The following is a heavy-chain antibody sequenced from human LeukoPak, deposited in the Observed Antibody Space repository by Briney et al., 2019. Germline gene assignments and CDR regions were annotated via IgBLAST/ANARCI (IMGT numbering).Heavy chain of an antibody. CDR1: GFTFSSYA. CDR2: ISSNGGST. Sequence: GGSLRLSCAASGFTFSSYAMHWVRQAPGKGLEYVSAISSNGGSTYYANSVKGRFIISRDNSKNTLYLQMGSLRAEDMAVYYCATAVITTRYYYYGMDVWGQGTTVTVSS. V-gene: IGHV3-64*01. CDR3: ATAVITTRYYYYGMDV. D-gene: IGHD3-22*01. J-gene: IGHJ6*02.